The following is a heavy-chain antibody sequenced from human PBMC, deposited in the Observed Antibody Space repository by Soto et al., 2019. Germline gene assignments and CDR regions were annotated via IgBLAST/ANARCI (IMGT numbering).Heavy chain of an antibody. Sequence: ASVKVSCKASGYTFSGFYMHWVRQAPGQGLEWMGWINPNSGGTKSAEKFRGRVTMTRGTSISTAYMELSRLTSDDTAVYYCASAAVTGTAGLDFWGQGTQVTVSS. D-gene: IGHD6-19*01. CDR1: GYTFSGFY. CDR2: INPNSGGT. CDR3: ASAAVTGTAGLDF. J-gene: IGHJ4*02. V-gene: IGHV1-2*02.